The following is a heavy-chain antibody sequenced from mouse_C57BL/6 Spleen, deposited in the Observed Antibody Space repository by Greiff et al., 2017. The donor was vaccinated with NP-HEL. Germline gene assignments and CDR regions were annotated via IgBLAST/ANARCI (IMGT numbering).Heavy chain of an antibody. J-gene: IGHJ4*01. V-gene: IGHV5-17*01. Sequence: EVKLMESGGGLVKPGGSLKLSCAASGFTFSDYGMHWVRQAPEKGLEWVAYISSGSSTIYYADTVKGRFTISRDNAKNTLFLQMTSLRSEDTAMYYCARQRLRFPYAMDYWGQGTSVTVSS. D-gene: IGHD2-4*01. CDR1: GFTFSDYG. CDR2: ISSGSSTI. CDR3: ARQRLRFPYAMDY.